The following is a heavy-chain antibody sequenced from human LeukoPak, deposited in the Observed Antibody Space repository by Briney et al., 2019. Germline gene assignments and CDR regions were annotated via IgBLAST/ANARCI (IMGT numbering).Heavy chain of an antibody. CDR2: INPNSGGT. V-gene: IGHV1-2*06. J-gene: IGHJ4*02. CDR3: ARDGVYYYDSSGYYYVYDY. D-gene: IGHD3-22*01. CDR1: GYTFTGYY. Sequence: ASVKVSCKASGYTFTGYYMHWVRQAPGQGLEWMGRINPNSGGTNYAQKFQGRVTMTRDTSIGTAYMELSRLRSDDTAVYYCARDGVYYYDSSGYYYVYDYWGQGTLVTVSS.